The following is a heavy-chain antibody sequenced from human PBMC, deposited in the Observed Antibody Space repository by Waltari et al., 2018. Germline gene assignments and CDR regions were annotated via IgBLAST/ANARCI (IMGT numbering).Heavy chain of an antibody. Sequence: EVRLVQSGAEVKKPGESLKISCKGSGDKFSTYWIGWVRQMPGKGLEWMGIIYVGDSETRYSPSFRGQVTMSADKSSTTAYLQWSSLKASDTAMYYCARREHDYDYVGGSYRRVIDTFDIWGQGTRVTVSS. D-gene: IGHD3-16*02. V-gene: IGHV5-51*03. CDR1: GDKFSTYW. J-gene: IGHJ3*02. CDR3: ARREHDYDYVGGSYRRVIDTFDI. CDR2: IYVGDSET.